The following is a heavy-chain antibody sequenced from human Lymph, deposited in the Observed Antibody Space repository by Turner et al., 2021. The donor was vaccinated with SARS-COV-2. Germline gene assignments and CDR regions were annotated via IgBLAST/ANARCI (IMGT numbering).Heavy chain of an antibody. CDR3: AKDPNWYVLSAVDY. CDR1: GFTFSSYA. Sequence: EVQLLESGGGLVQPGGSLRLSGAASGFTFSSYAMSWVRQGPGKGLEWVSASSGSGGSTSYADSVKGRFTISRDNSKNTLYLQMNSLRAEDTAVYYCAKDPNWYVLSAVDYWGQGTLITVSS. CDR2: SSGSGGST. J-gene: IGHJ4*02. D-gene: IGHD1-1*01. V-gene: IGHV3-23*01.